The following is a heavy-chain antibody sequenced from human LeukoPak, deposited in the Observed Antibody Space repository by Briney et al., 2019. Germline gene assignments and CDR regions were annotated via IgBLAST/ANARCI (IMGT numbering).Heavy chain of an antibody. V-gene: IGHV1-69*06. J-gene: IGHJ4*02. CDR1: GGTFSSYA. CDR2: IIPIFGTA. Sequence: GASVKVSCKASGGTFSSYAISWVRQAPGQGLEWMGGIIPIFGTANYAQKFQGRVTITADKSTSTAYMELSSLRSEDTAVYYCAKNVLGYYDSSGYYSDYWGQGTLVTVSS. CDR3: AKNVLGYYDSSGYYSDY. D-gene: IGHD3-22*01.